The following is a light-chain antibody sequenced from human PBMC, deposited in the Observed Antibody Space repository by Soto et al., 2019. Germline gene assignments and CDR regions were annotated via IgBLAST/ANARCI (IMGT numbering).Light chain of an antibody. Sequence: EIVLTQSPATLSVSPGERVILSCRASQSVDISLAWYQQKPGQAPRLLIYGASTRATDMPGTFSGRGSGTEFTLTISSLQPDDLATYYCQQLNNFPPFTFGPGTKVDLK. CDR3: QQLNNFPPFT. CDR1: QSVDIS. J-gene: IGKJ3*01. CDR2: GAS. V-gene: IGKV3-15*01.